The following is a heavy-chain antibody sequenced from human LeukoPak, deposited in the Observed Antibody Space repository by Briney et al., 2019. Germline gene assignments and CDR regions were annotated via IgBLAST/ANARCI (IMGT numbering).Heavy chain of an antibody. CDR3: ARYSYGYVRAFDI. CDR1: GFTFSDYY. V-gene: IGHV3-11*03. Sequence: GGSLRLSCAASGFTFSDYYMRWIRQAPGKGLEWVSYISSSSSYTNYADSVKGRFTISRDNAKNSLYLQMNSLRAEDTAVYYCARYSYGYVRAFDIWGQGTMVTVSS. CDR2: ISSSSSYT. J-gene: IGHJ3*02. D-gene: IGHD5-18*01.